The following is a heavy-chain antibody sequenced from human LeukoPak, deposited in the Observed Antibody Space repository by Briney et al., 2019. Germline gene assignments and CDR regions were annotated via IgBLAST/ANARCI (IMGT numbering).Heavy chain of an antibody. D-gene: IGHD3-16*02. CDR2: IYSSGST. CDR3: ARVGFDDYVWGSYRNAEYFQH. J-gene: IGHJ1*01. V-gene: IGHV4-4*07. Sequence: SETLSLTCTVSGGSISSYYWSWIRQPAGKGLEWIGRIYSSGSTNYNPSLKSRVTMSVDTSRNQFSLELSSVTAADTAVYYCARVGFDDYVWGSYRNAEYFQHWGQGTLVTVSS. CDR1: GGSISSYY.